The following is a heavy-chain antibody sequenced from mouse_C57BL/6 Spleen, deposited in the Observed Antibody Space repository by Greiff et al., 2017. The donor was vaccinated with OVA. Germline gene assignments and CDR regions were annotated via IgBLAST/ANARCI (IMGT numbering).Heavy chain of an antibody. CDR3: ARGGYYGSSYGYAMDY. CDR1: GFTFSDYG. V-gene: IGHV5-17*01. CDR2: ISSGSSTI. J-gene: IGHJ4*01. D-gene: IGHD1-1*01. Sequence: EVKLVESGGGLVKPGGSLKLSCAASGFTFSDYGMHWVRQAPEKGLEWVAYISSGSSTIYYADTVKGRFTISRDNAKNTLFLQMTSLRSEDTAMYYCARGGYYGSSYGYAMDYWGQGTSVTVSS.